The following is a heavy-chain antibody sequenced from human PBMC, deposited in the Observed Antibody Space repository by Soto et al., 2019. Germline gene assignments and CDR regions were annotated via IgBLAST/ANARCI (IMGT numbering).Heavy chain of an antibody. J-gene: IGHJ4*02. CDR1: GFTFNSFW. Sequence: EVQLVESGGGLVQPGGSLTLSCAASGFTFNSFWMHWVRQTPGKGLVWVSRVNSDGHDTVYADSVKGRFTLSRDNATNTVSLQMSSLRAVGTAVYYLTRGRETCSDFDYWGQGIVVTVSP. V-gene: IGHV3-74*01. CDR3: TRGRETCSDFDY. CDR2: VNSDGHDT. D-gene: IGHD2-15*01.